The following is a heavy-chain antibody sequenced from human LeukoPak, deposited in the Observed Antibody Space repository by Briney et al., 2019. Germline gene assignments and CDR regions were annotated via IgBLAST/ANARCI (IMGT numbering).Heavy chain of an antibody. CDR3: AKYNLVRGAHDAFDI. D-gene: IGHD3-10*01. V-gene: IGHV4-59*08. Sequence: SETLSLTRTVPGGSISTYYWSWIRHPPGKGLKWIGYTYYSGDTNYNPTLQSRVTISVDTSKNHFSLKLSYVTAADTAVYYCAKYNLVRGAHDAFDIWGQGTMVSVSS. CDR2: TYYSGDT. CDR1: GGSISTYY. J-gene: IGHJ3*02.